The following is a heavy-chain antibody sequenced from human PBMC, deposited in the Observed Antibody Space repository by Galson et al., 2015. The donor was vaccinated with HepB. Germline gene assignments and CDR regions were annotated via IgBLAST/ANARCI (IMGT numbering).Heavy chain of an antibody. CDR2: IIPIFGSP. J-gene: IGHJ4*02. CDR3: ARLHSTSPRPIDN. D-gene: IGHD6-6*01. Sequence: SVKVSCKASGGTFSYTINWVRQAPGQGLEWMGGIIPIFGSPNYAQKFQGRVTITADASTRTAYMELSSLRSDDTAVYYCARLHSTSPRPIDNWGQGTLVTVSS. V-gene: IGHV1-69*13. CDR1: GGTFSYT.